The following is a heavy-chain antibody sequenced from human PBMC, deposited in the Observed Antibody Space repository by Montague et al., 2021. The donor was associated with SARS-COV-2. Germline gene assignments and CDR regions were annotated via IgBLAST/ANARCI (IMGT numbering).Heavy chain of an antibody. D-gene: IGHD3-9*01. J-gene: IGHJ4*02. CDR3: ARSHYDILTGYYTVFDY. Sequence: PALVKPTQTLTLTCTFSGFSLSTSGMCVSWIRQPPGKALEWPALIDWXDDKYYSTSLKTRLTISKDTSKNQVVLTMTNMDPVDTATYYCARSHYDILTGYYTVFDYWGQGTLVTVSS. V-gene: IGHV2-70*01. CDR1: GFSLSTSGMC. CDR2: IDWXDDK.